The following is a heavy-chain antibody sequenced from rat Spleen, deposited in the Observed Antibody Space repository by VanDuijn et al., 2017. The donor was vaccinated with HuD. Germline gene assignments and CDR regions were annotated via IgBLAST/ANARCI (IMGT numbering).Heavy chain of an antibody. CDR3: TRYNNYYWYFDF. CDR1: GFTFNNYW. CDR2: ISNTGGNI. V-gene: IGHV5-31*01. J-gene: IGHJ1*01. Sequence: EVQLVESGGGLVQPGRSLKLSCVASGFTFNNYWMSWIRQAPGKGLEWIASISNTGGNIYYPDSVKGRFTISRDNAQNTLYLQMNSLRSEDTATYYCTRYNNYYWYFDFWGPGTMVTVSS. D-gene: IGHD1-10*01.